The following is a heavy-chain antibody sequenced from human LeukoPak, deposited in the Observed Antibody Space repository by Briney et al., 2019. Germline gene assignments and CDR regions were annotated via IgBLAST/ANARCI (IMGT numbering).Heavy chain of an antibody. D-gene: IGHD5-18*01. V-gene: IGHV3-21*01. CDR1: GFTFSIYS. CDR2: ISSTTSYT. CDR3: ARADTAMVGFDY. J-gene: IGHJ4*01. Sequence: GGSLRLSRAPSGFTFSIYSMNWVRQAPGKGLECVSSISSTTSYTYYADSVKGRFTISRDNSKNSLYMQMNSLRAEDTAVYYCARADTAMVGFDYSSQGTLVTAYS.